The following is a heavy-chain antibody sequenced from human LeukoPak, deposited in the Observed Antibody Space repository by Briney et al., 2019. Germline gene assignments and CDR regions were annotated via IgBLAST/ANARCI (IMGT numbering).Heavy chain of an antibody. V-gene: IGHV3-30*02. CDR3: AKDARGAGIPLDY. D-gene: IGHD3-10*01. J-gene: IGHJ4*02. Sequence: PGGSLRLSCAASGFTFSDAWMSWVRQAPGKGLEWVAFIRYDGGGQYYADSVKGRFTISRDNSENTLYLQMDNLRGEDTAVYYCAKDARGAGIPLDYWGQGTLVIVSS. CDR2: IRYDGGGQ. CDR1: GFTFSDAW.